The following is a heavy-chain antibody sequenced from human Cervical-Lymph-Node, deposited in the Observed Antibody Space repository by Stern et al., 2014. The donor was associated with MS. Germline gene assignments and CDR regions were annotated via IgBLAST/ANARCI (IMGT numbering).Heavy chain of an antibody. Sequence: DQLVESGGGLVQPGGSLRLSCAASGFNFSAFDMHWVRQVTGKRLAWVSAISSAGDRYYPGSVKGRFTISRDSAKSSLYLQMNSLRAGDTAVYYCARDLPRGGGNGMDVWGQGTTVTVSS. J-gene: IGHJ6*02. V-gene: IGHV3-13*01. CDR2: ISSAGDR. CDR1: GFNFSAFD. CDR3: ARDLPRGGGNGMDV. D-gene: IGHD4-23*01.